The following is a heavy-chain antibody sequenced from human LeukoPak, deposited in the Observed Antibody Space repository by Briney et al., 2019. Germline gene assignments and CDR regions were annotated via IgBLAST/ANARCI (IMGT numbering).Heavy chain of an antibody. D-gene: IGHD6-19*01. J-gene: IGHJ4*02. Sequence: SETLSLTCTVSGGSISSSSYYWGWIRQPPGKGLEWIGSIYYSGSTYYNPSLKSRVTISVDTSKNQFSLKLSSVTAADTAVYYCAGRPDPYWLDYWGQGTLVTVSS. CDR3: AGRPDPYWLDY. V-gene: IGHV4-39*07. CDR1: GGSISSSSYY. CDR2: IYYSGST.